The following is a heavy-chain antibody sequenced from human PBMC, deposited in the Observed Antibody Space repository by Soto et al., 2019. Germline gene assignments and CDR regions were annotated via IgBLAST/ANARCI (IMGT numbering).Heavy chain of an antibody. D-gene: IGHD2-15*01. Sequence: PSETPSLTCTVSGGSISSGGYYWSWIRQHPGKGPEWIGYIYYSGSTYYNPSLKSRVTISVDTSKNQFSLKVTSATVADTAIYYCARLGGYCDRSGCYGYYALDVWGHGTTVTVSS. J-gene: IGHJ6*02. CDR2: IYYSGST. CDR1: GGSISSGGYY. CDR3: ARLGGYCDRSGCYGYYALDV. V-gene: IGHV4-31*03.